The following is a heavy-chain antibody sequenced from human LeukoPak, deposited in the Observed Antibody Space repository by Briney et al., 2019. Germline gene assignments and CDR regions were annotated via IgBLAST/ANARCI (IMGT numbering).Heavy chain of an antibody. V-gene: IGHV3-23*01. CDR3: AKQLGYCSDGSCYFPY. CDR2: ISNNGGYT. CDR1: GFTFSSSA. J-gene: IGHJ4*02. Sequence: GRSLRLSCAASGFTFSSSAMSWVRQAPGKGLEWVSAISNNGGYTYYADSVQGRFIISRDNSKSTLCLQMNSLRAEDTAVYYCAKQLGYCSDGSCYFPYWGQGTLVTVSS. D-gene: IGHD2-15*01.